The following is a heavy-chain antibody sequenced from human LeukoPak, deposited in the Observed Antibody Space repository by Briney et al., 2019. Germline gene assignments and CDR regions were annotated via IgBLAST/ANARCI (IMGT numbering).Heavy chain of an antibody. D-gene: IGHD6-19*01. CDR1: GYTFTGYY. CDR2: INPNSGGT. CDR3: ARLLNPSVAGTFYYYYYYMDV. V-gene: IGHV1-2*02. J-gene: IGHJ6*03. Sequence: ASVKVSCKASGYTFTGYYMHWVRQAPGQGLERMGWINPNSGGTNYAQKFQGRVTMTRDTSISTAYMELSRLRSDDTAVYYCARLLNPSVAGTFYYYYYYMDVWGKGTTVTVSS.